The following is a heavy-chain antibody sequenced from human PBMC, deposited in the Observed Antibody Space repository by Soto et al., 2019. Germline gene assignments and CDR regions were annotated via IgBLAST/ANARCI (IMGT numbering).Heavy chain of an antibody. CDR1: GDTFSSYS. CDR3: ARDDGWNYRYYDMEV. D-gene: IGHD1-7*01. CDR2: IIPVFRTI. Sequence: VQLVQSGAEVKTPGSSVKFSCKASGDTFSSYSIAWVRQAPGQGLEWMGGIIPVFRTINYSQKFQGRVTITADASTTTAYMELTSLRPQDTAVYFCARDDGWNYRYYDMEVWGQGNTVTVS. V-gene: IGHV1-69*12. J-gene: IGHJ6*02.